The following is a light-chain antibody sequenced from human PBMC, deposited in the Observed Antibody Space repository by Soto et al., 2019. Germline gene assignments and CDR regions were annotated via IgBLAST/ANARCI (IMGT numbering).Light chain of an antibody. V-gene: IGKV3-20*01. J-gene: IGKJ3*01. CDR1: QSVSSSY. CDR2: GAS. CDR3: QQYGSSTFT. Sequence: EIVLTQSPGTLSLSPGERATLSCRASQSVSSSYLAWYQQKPGQAPRLLIYGASSRATGIPDRFSGSGSGTDFTLPISRLAPEDFAVYYCQQYGSSTFTFGPGTKVDIK.